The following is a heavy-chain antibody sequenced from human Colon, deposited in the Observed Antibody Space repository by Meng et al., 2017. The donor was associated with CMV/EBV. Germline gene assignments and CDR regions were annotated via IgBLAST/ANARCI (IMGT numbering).Heavy chain of an antibody. CDR3: ARRVGSSKYYFDY. Sequence: CAVCSGPFTGRYCDWIRQRPGEGLEWIGEINYSESINYNPSLKSRVTISVDTSKNQCSLKLRSVTAADGAVYYCARRVGSSKYYFDYWSQGSLVTVSS. CDR2: INYSESI. J-gene: IGHJ4*02. CDR1: SGPFTGRY. D-gene: IGHD3-10*01. V-gene: IGHV4-34*01.